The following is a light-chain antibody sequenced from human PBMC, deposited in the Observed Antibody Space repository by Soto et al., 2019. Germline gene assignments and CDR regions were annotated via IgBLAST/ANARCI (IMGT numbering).Light chain of an antibody. CDR1: QDITNY. CDR2: DAS. CDR3: QQYDNLPLT. Sequence: DIQMTQSPSSLSASVGDRVTITCQASQDITNYLSWYQQKPGKAPKLLIYDASSLESGVPSRFSGSGSGTDFTFTITSLQPEDIATYFCQQYDNLPLTFGGGTNVEIK. V-gene: IGKV1-33*01. J-gene: IGKJ4*01.